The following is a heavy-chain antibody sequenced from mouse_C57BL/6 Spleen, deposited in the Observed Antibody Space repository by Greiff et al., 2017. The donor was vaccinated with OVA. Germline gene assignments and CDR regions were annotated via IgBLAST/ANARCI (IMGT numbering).Heavy chain of an antibody. CDR3: ARGGGQLRLNYFDY. Sequence: VQLQQPGTELVKPGASVKLSCKASGYTFTSYWMHWVKQRPGQGLEWIGNINPSNGGTNYNEKFKSKATLTVDKSSSTAYMQLSSLTSEDSAVYYGARGGGQLRLNYFDYWGQGTTLTVSS. CDR2: INPSNGGT. CDR1: GYTFTSYW. D-gene: IGHD3-2*02. V-gene: IGHV1-53*01. J-gene: IGHJ2*01.